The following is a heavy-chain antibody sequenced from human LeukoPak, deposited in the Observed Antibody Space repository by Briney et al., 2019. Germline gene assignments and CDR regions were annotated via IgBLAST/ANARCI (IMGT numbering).Heavy chain of an antibody. V-gene: IGHV3-23*01. CDR3: AKVGSSGWYAMDV. CDR2: ISGTSVGT. CDR1: GFTFAGYA. J-gene: IGHJ6*02. D-gene: IGHD6-19*01. Sequence: GGSLRLSCAASGFTFAGYAMNWVRQAPGKGLEWVSSISGTSVGTNYADSVKGRFTISRDNSKNTLFLQMSSLRAEDTAIYYCAKVGSSGWYAMDVWGRGTSVTVS.